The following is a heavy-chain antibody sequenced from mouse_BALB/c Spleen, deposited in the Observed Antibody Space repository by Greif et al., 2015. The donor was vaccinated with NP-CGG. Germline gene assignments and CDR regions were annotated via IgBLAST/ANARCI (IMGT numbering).Heavy chain of an antibody. J-gene: IGHJ1*01. D-gene: IGHD2-1*01. CDR2: ISDGGSYT. CDR3: ARDGNYWYFDA. CDR1: GFTFSDYY. Sequence: VQLKQSGGGLVKPGGSLKLSCAASGFTFSDYYMYWVRQAPEKRPEWVATISDGGSYTYYPDSVKGRFTISRDNAKNNLYLQMSSLKSEDTAMYYCARDGNYWYFDAWGAGTTVTVSS. V-gene: IGHV5-4*02.